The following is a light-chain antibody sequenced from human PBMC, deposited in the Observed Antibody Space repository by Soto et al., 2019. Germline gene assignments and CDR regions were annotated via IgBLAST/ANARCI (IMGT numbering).Light chain of an antibody. CDR1: QSLTTY. CDR2: GIS. J-gene: IGKJ4*01. V-gene: IGKV3-15*01. CDR3: QQYNKWTLT. Sequence: EVVMTPSPTTLSVSPGETATLSCRASQSLTTYLAWYQQKPDQAPRVIIYGISTRATDVPARFSGSGSGTEFTLTISGLQYEDFAVYYCQQYNKWTLTFGGGTKVDIK.